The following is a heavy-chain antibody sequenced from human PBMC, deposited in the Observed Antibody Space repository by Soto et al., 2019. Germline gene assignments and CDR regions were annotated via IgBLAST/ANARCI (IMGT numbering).Heavy chain of an antibody. Sequence: QLQLQESGPGLVKPSETLSLTCTVSGGSISSSSYYWGWIRQPPGKGLEWIGSIYYSGSTYYNPSLKSRVTISVDTSKNQFSLKLSSVTAADTAVYYCARLLRRDFWSHHGWFDPWGQGTLVTVSS. CDR1: GGSISSSSYY. CDR2: IYYSGST. J-gene: IGHJ5*02. CDR3: ARLLRRDFWSHHGWFDP. D-gene: IGHD3-3*01. V-gene: IGHV4-39*01.